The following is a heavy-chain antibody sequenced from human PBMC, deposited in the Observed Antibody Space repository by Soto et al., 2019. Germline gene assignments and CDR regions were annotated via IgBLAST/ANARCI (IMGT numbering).Heavy chain of an antibody. CDR2: ISAYNGNT. V-gene: IGHV1-18*04. D-gene: IGHD3-10*01. CDR1: GYTFTSYG. Sequence: ASVKVSCKASGYTFTSYGISRVRQAPGQGLEWMGWISAYNGNTNYAQKFQGWVTMTRDTSISTAYMELSRLRSDDTAVYYCARAMVRGVHYYYYGMDVWGQGTTVTVSS. CDR3: ARAMVRGVHYYYYGMDV. J-gene: IGHJ6*02.